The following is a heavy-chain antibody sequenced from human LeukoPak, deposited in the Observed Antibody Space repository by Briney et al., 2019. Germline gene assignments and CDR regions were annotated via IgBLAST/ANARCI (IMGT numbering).Heavy chain of an antibody. D-gene: IGHD2-2*01. CDR2: IIPIFGTA. CDR1: RGTFSSYA. J-gene: IGHJ6*03. Sequence: GASLKVSCKASRGTFSSYAISWVRQAPGQGLEWMGGIIPIFGTANYAQKFQGRVTITADESTSTAYMELSSLRSEDTAVYYCARVKARDCSSTSCYQYYYYYMDVWGKGTTVTVSS. CDR3: ARVKARDCSSTSCYQYYYYYMDV. V-gene: IGHV1-69*01.